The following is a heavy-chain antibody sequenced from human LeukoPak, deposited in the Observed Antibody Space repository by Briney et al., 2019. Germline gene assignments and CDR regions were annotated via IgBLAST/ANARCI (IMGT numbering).Heavy chain of an antibody. CDR2: IHVGGSA. Sequence: SETLSLTCTVSGGSISSYYWSWIRQPPGKGLEWIGYIHVGGSANYNPSLNSRVTISVDTSKNQFSLMLSSVAAADTAVYYCAGTIMGVTAGYYYYYMDVWGKGTTVTLSS. D-gene: IGHD1-26*01. CDR3: AGTIMGVTAGYYYYYMDV. V-gene: IGHV4-59*08. CDR1: GGSISSYY. J-gene: IGHJ6*03.